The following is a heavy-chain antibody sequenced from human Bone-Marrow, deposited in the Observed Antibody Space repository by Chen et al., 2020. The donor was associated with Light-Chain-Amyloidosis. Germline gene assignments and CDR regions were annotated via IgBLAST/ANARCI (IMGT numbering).Heavy chain of an antibody. V-gene: IGHV5-51*01. CDR1: GYTFPNYW. CDR2: IYPDDSVA. CDR3: ARRRDGYNFDY. Sequence: EVQLEQSGPEVKKPGESLKISCKGSGYTFPNYWIGWVRQMPGKGMEWMGVIYPDDSVASYSPSFEGKVTISADKSITTAYLQWSSLKASDTAMYYCARRRDGYNFDYWGQGTLVTVSS. D-gene: IGHD5-12*01. J-gene: IGHJ4*02.